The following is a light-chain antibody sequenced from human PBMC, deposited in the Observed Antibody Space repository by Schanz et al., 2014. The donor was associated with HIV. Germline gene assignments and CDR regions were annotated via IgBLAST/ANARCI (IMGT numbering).Light chain of an antibody. J-gene: IGKJ2*01. CDR2: EAS. CDR1: QGISSW. V-gene: IGKV1-12*01. CDR3: LQYDDESYT. Sequence: DVQMTQSPPSVSASVGDRVTITCRASQGISSWLAWYQQKPGKAPRLLIYEASTLQSGVPSRFSGSGSGTEFTLTISSLQPDDFATYYCLQYDDESYTFGQGTKLEIK.